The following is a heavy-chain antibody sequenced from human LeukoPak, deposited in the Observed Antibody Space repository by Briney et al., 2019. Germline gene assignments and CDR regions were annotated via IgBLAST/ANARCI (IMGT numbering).Heavy chain of an antibody. V-gene: IGHV5-51*01. J-gene: IGHJ5*02. D-gene: IGHD6-13*01. CDR2: IYPGDSDT. Sequence: GESLKSSCKGSGYSFTSYWIGWVRQMPGKGLEWMGIIYPGDSDTRYSPSFQGQVTISADKSISTAYLQWSSLKASDTAMYYCARTQYSSSWYPWFDPWGQGTLVTVSS. CDR3: ARTQYSSSWYPWFDP. CDR1: GYSFTSYW.